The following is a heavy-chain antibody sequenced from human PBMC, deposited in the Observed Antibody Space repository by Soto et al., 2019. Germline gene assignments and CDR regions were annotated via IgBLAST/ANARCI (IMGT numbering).Heavy chain of an antibody. CDR3: AKPTGADSPFDS. D-gene: IGHD3-22*01. CDR1: GFIFSRDG. V-gene: IGHV3-30*18. J-gene: IGHJ4*02. CDR2: ISYHGSDI. Sequence: QVQLVESGGGVVQPGTSLTLSCAASGFIFSRDGMHWGRQAPGKGLEWVAVISYHGSDIYYADSVKGRFTISRDNSKNTGYRQMKSLRPEDTARYYCAKPTGADSPFDSWGQGTLVSVSS.